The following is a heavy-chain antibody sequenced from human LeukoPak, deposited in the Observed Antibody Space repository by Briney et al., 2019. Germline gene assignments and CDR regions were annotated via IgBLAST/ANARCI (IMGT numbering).Heavy chain of an antibody. J-gene: IGHJ3*02. D-gene: IGHD3-22*01. CDR3: ARGIVHYDTSGHYYRDAFDM. CDR2: INHSGST. CDR1: GGSFSGYY. V-gene: IGHV4-34*01. Sequence: KTSETLSLTCAVYGGSFSGYYWSWIRQPPGKGLEWIGEINHSGSTNYNPSLKSRVTISVDTSKNQFSLKLSSVTAADTAVYYCARGIVHYDTSGHYYRDAFDMWGQGTAVTVS.